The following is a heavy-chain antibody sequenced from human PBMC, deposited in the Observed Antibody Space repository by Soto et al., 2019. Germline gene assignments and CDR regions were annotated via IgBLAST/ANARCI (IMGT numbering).Heavy chain of an antibody. CDR3: AKGGSSAYGSRLDY. V-gene: IGHV3-23*01. Sequence: EVQLLESGGGLVQPGGSLRLSCAASGFTFSSYAMTWVRQAPGKGLECASGISASAISTYYAASVKGRFTISRDNSKNTLFLQMHSLRAEDTAVYYCAKGGSSAYGSRLDYWGQGTLVTVSS. CDR1: GFTFSSYA. J-gene: IGHJ4*02. CDR2: ISASAIST. D-gene: IGHD5-12*01.